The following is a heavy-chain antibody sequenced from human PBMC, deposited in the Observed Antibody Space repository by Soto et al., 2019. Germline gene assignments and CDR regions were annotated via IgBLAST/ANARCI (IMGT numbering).Heavy chain of an antibody. CDR1: GGSISSGGFS. J-gene: IGHJ5*02. D-gene: IGHD1-7*01. V-gene: IGHV4-30-2*01. Sequence: SETLSLTCAVSGGSISSGGFSWSWIRQLPGKGLEWIGYIYHTGNSYYNPSLESRVIISVDRSKNQFSLKLSSMTAADTAVYYCARELELRLGHGGWFDPWGQGTLVTVS. CDR2: IYHTGNS. CDR3: ARELELRLGHGGWFDP.